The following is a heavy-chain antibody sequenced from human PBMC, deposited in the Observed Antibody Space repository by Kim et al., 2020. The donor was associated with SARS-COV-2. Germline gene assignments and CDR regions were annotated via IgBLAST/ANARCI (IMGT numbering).Heavy chain of an antibody. CDR1: GYNFANYW. CDR2: IYPGDSDT. Sequence: GESLKISCKGSGYNFANYWIGWVRQTPGKGLEWMGIIYPGDSDTRYSPSFQGQVSISADESINAASLQWSSLKASDTAIYYCVRLRNKGGYNYDFRHRNFDFWGQGTLVTVSS. V-gene: IGHV5-51*01. CDR3: VRLRNKGGYNYDFRHRNFDF. J-gene: IGHJ4*02. D-gene: IGHD5-12*01.